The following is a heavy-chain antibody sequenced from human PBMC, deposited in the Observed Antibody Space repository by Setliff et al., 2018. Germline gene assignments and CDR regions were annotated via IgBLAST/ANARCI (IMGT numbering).Heavy chain of an antibody. CDR1: GGSISSGGYY. J-gene: IGHJ6*03. CDR3: ARAGYIYYYYHMDV. Sequence: SETLSLTCTVSGGSISSGGYYWTWIRQPPGKGLEWIGEINHSGSTNYNPSLKSRVTISVDTSKNQFSLKLSSVTAADTAVYYCARAGYIYYYYHMDVWGKGTTVTVSS. V-gene: IGHV4-39*07. D-gene: IGHD5-18*01. CDR2: INHSGST.